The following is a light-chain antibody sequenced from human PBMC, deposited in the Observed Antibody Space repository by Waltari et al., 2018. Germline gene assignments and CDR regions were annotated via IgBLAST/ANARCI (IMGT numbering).Light chain of an antibody. V-gene: IGKV3-15*01. CDR1: QGISTN. CDR3: QQYDDWRAT. J-gene: IGKJ4*01. CDR2: AAS. Sequence: EIVMTQSPATLSVSPGERVTLSCRASQGISTNLAWYQQKPGQTPRLLIFAASTRVTGIPDRFSGNRSGTEFTLTISSLQSEDFAIYYCQQYDDWRATFGGGTRVDLK.